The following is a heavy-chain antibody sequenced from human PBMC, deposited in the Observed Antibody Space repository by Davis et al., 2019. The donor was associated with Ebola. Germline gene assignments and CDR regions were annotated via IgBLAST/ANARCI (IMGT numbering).Heavy chain of an antibody. Sequence: TLSLTCTVSGGSISSYYWSWIRQPPGKALEWLALIYWNDDKRYSPSLKSRLTITKDTSKNQVVLTMTNMDPVDTATYYCAHSDTDDSSGYYSDYWGQGTLVTVSS. D-gene: IGHD3-22*01. CDR3: AHSDTDDSSGYYSDY. CDR1: GGSISSYYW. CDR2: IYWNDDK. J-gene: IGHJ4*02. V-gene: IGHV2-5*01.